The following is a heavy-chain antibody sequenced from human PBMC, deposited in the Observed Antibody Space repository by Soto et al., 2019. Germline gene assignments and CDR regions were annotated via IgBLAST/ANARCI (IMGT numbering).Heavy chain of an antibody. D-gene: IGHD3-22*01. J-gene: IGHJ4*02. V-gene: IGHV3-66*01. Sequence: GGSLRLSCTVSGVTVCSNYMDGVRQAPGKGLAWVSVIYSDGATDYADSVKGRFTISRDNSKNTLYLQMNSLRAEDTAVYYCARDGYYDSSGYYSGGLDYWGQGTLVTVSS. CDR1: GVTVCSNY. CDR3: ARDGYYDSSGYYSGGLDY. CDR2: IYSDGAT.